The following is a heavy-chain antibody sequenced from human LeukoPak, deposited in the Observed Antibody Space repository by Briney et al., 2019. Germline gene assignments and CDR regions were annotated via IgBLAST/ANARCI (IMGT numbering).Heavy chain of an antibody. V-gene: IGHV1-46*01. CDR1: GYXXTSYY. CDR3: ARDPKIDAFDI. CDR2: INPSGGST. J-gene: IGHJ3*02. Sequence: ASVKVXXKASGYXXTSYYMHWVRQAPGQGLEWMGIINPSGGSTSYAQKFQGRVTMTRDTSTSTVYMELSSLRSEDTAVYYCARDPKIDAFDIWGQGTMVTVSS.